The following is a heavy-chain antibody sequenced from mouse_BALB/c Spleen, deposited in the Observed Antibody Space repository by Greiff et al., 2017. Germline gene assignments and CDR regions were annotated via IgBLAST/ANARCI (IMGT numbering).Heavy chain of an antibody. CDR1: GFTFSSFG. J-gene: IGHJ4*01. CDR3: ARNGNFYAMDY. Sequence: EVMLVESGGGLVQPGGSRKLSCAASGFTFSSFGMHWVRQAPEKGLEWVAYISSGSSTIYYADTVKGRFTISRDNPKNTLFLQMTSLRSEDTAMYYCARNGNFYAMDYWGQGTSVTVSS. CDR2: ISSGSSTI. D-gene: IGHD2-1*01. V-gene: IGHV5-17*02.